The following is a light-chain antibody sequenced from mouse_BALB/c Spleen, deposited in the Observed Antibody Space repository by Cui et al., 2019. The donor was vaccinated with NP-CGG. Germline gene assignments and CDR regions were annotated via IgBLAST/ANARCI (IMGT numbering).Light chain of an antibody. CDR2: GTH. J-gene: IGLJ1*01. CDR3: ALWYSNHWV. V-gene: IGLV1*01. CDR1: NGAVTTSNY. Sequence: QAVVTQESVLTTSPGETVTLTCRSSNGAVTTSNYANWVQEKPDHLFTGLIGGTHNRAPGVSARFSGSLIGDKAALTITGAQTEDEAIYFCALWYSNHWVFGGGTKLTVL.